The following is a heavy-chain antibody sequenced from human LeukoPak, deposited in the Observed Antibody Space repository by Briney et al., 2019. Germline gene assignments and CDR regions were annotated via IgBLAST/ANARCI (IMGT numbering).Heavy chain of an antibody. V-gene: IGHV3-30-3*02. J-gene: IGHJ4*02. CDR3: AKLVAARDDY. CDR1: GFTFSSYA. CDR2: ISYDGSNK. D-gene: IGHD6-6*01. Sequence: GGSLRLSCAASGFTFSSYAMHWVRQAPGKGLEWVAVISYDGSNKYYADSVKGRFTISRDNSKNTLYLQTNSLRAEDTAVYYCAKLVAARDDYWGQGTLVTVSS.